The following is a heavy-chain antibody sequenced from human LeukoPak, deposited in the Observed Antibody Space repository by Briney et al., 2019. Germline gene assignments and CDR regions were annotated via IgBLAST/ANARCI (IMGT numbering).Heavy chain of an antibody. CDR2: IIPIFGTA. Sequence: SVKVSCKASGGTLSSYAISWVRQAPGQGLEWMGGIIPIFGTANYAQKFQGRVTITADKSTSTAYMELSSLRSEDTAVYYCASMRLDCSGGSCYVDYYYYGMDVWGKGTTVTVSS. V-gene: IGHV1-69*06. CDR1: GGTLSSYA. CDR3: ASMRLDCSGGSCYVDYYYYGMDV. D-gene: IGHD2-15*01. J-gene: IGHJ6*04.